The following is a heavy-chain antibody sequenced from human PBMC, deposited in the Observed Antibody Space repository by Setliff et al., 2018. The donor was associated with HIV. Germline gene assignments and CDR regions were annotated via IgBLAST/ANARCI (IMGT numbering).Heavy chain of an antibody. D-gene: IGHD3-3*01. CDR3: ARDVSWRVRTYIDY. CDR1: GFTVSNNH. CDR2: VYSGGTT. J-gene: IGHJ4*02. V-gene: IGHV3-66*01. Sequence: PGGSLRLSCAASGFTVSNNHMSWVRQTPGRGLEWDSTVYSGGTTHDADSVKGRFAISRDNSKNTLYLQMSSLTAEDTAVYYCARDVSWRVRTYIDYWGQGALVTVSS.